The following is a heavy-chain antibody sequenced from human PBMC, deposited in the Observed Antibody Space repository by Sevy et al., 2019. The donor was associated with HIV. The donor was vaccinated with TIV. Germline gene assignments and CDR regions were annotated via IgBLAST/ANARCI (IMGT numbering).Heavy chain of an antibody. J-gene: IGHJ4*02. D-gene: IGHD2-21*01. CDR2: IKSKTDGGTT. CDR1: GFTSSNAW. Sequence: GGSLRLSCAASGFTSSNAWMSWVRQAPGKGLEWVGRIKSKTDGGTTDYAAPVKGRFTISRDDSKNTLYLQMNSLKTEDTAVYYCTTDPLRGLQPDFDYWGQGTVVTVSS. CDR3: TTDPLRGLQPDFDY. V-gene: IGHV3-15*01.